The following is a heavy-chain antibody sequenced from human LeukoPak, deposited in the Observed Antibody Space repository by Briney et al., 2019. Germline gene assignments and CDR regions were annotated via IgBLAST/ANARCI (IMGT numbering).Heavy chain of an antibody. D-gene: IGHD1-26*01. Sequence: PGGSLRLSCAASGFTFSSYVMHCVRQAPGKRLGWVAAISYDGSNKYYADSVKGRFTISRDNSKNTLYLQMNSLRAEDTAVYYCAKVHLEGASSLDQWGQGTLVTVSS. J-gene: IGHJ4*02. CDR3: AKVHLEGASSLDQ. CDR1: GFTFSSYV. V-gene: IGHV3-30*18. CDR2: ISYDGSNK.